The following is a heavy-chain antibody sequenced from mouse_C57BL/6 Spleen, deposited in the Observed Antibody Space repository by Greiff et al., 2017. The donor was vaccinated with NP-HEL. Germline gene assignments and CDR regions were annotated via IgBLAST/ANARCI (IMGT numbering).Heavy chain of an antibody. D-gene: IGHD2-4*01. CDR3: ARRASDYHDAWFAY. CDR1: GYTFTDYW. J-gene: IGHJ3*01. CDR2: INPGDGGT. V-gene: IGHV1-55*01. Sequence: QVQLKQPGAELVRPGASVKMSCKASGYTFTDYWITWVKQSPGQGLEWIGDINPGDGGTNYKQKFKGKATLTVDKSASTAYMQLSSLTSEDSAVYYCARRASDYHDAWFAYWGQGTLVTVSA.